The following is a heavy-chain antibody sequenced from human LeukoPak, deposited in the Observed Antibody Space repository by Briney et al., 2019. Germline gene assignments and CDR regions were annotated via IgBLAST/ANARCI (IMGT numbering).Heavy chain of an antibody. Sequence: PGGSLRPSCVASGFTFSSYGMHWVRQAPGKGLEWVAFIRYDRSTKYADSVKGRFTISRDNSKNMLFLQLNSVTTEDTALYYCAKDQPDYGSGNYGDSWGQGTLVTVSS. CDR2: IRYDRSTK. CDR3: AKDQPDYGSGNYGDS. D-gene: IGHD3-10*01. V-gene: IGHV3-30*02. CDR1: GFTFSSYG. J-gene: IGHJ4*02.